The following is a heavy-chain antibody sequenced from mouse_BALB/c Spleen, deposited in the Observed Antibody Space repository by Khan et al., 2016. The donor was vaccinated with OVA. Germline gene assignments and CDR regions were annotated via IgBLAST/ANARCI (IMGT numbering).Heavy chain of an antibody. CDR1: GYSITSDYA. J-gene: IGHJ2*01. V-gene: IGHV3-2*02. Sequence: EVQLQESGPGLVKPSQSLSLTCTVTGYSITSDYARNWIRQFPGNKLEWMGYIRYSGSTSYNPSLKSRISITRDTSKNHFFLQLNSVTTEDPATYYCARSIMANWGQGTTLTVSS. CDR2: IRYSGST. CDR3: ARSIMAN.